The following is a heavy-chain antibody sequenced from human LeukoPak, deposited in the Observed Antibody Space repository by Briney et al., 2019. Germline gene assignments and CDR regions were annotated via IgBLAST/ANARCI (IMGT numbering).Heavy chain of an antibody. CDR2: ISGSGGSA. Sequence: PGGSLRLSCAASGFTFSSYAMSWVRQAPGKGLEWVSAISGSGGSAYYADSVKGRFTISRDNSKNALYLQMNSLRAEDTAVYYCAKEWQQRDAFDIWGQGTMVTVSS. CDR3: AKEWQQRDAFDI. CDR1: GFTFSSYA. D-gene: IGHD6-13*01. V-gene: IGHV3-23*01. J-gene: IGHJ3*02.